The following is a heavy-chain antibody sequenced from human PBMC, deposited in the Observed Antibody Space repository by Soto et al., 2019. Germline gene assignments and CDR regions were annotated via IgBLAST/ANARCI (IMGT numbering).Heavy chain of an antibody. CDR1: GDSISSSNYF. D-gene: IGHD3-10*01. CDR2: IFYSGST. J-gene: IGHJ4*02. V-gene: IGHV4-39*07. CDR3: ARVHYGSGSYRPLWYFDY. Sequence: SETLSLTCTVSGDSISSSNYFWGWIRQPPGKGLEWIGTIFYSGSTYYNPSLKSRVTISVDTSKNQFSLKLSSVTAADTAVYYCARVHYGSGSYRPLWYFDYWGQGTLVTVSS.